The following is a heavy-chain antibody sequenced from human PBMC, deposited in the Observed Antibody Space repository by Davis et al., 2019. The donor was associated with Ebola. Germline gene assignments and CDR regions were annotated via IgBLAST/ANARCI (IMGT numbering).Heavy chain of an antibody. J-gene: IGHJ6*02. V-gene: IGHV3-30*18. CDR1: GFTFSSYG. CDR3: AKDRAPSTVSAIVYYYYGMDV. Sequence: GESLKISCAASGFTFSSYGMHWVRQAPGKGLEWVAVISYDGSNKYYADSVKGRVTISRDDSRNMVYLQMDSLRGEDTAVYYCAKDRAPSTVSAIVYYYYGMDVWGQGTTVTVSS. CDR2: ISYDGSNK. D-gene: IGHD4-17*01.